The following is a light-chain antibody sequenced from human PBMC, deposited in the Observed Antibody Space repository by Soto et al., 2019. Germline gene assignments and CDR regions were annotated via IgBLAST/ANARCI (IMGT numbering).Light chain of an antibody. CDR1: QSISSN. CDR2: GAS. J-gene: IGKJ3*01. Sequence: EMVMTQSPATLSVSPGERATLSCRASQSISSNLAWYQQKPGQAPRLLIYGASTRATGIPATFSGSGSGTEFTLTISSLQSEDFAVYYCQQYNNWPFTFGPGTKVDI. V-gene: IGKV3-15*01. CDR3: QQYNNWPFT.